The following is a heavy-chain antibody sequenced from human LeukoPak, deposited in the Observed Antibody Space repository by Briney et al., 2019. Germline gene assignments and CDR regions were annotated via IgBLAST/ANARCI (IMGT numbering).Heavy chain of an antibody. CDR2: IYYSGST. CDR3: ARRDHEGLFDY. J-gene: IGHJ4*02. D-gene: IGHD1-14*01. V-gene: IGHV4-59*08. CDR1: GGSISSYY. Sequence: PSETLSLTCTVSGGSISSYYWSWIRQPPGKGLEWIGYIYYSGSTNYNPSLKSRVTISVDTSKNQFSLKLSSVTAADTAVYYCARRDHEGLFDYWGQGTLVTVSS.